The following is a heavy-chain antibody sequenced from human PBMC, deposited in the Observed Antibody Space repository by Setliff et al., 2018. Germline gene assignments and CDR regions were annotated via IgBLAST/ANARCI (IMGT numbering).Heavy chain of an antibody. V-gene: IGHV7-4-1*02. D-gene: IGHD3-10*01. CDR1: GYTFSSYA. J-gene: IGHJ6*03. CDR2: INTNTGNP. Sequence: ASVKVSCKASGYTFSSYAVNWVRQAPGQGLEYMGWINTNTGNPIYAQGFTGRFVFSLDTPVSTAYLQISSLKSEDSAVYYCARGSRFGTIVYRGDYYMDVWGKGTTVTVSS. CDR3: ARGSRFGTIVYRGDYYMDV.